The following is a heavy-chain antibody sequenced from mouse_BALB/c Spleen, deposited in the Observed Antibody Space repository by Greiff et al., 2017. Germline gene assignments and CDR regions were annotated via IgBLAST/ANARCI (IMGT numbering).Heavy chain of an antibody. D-gene: IGHD2-3*01. V-gene: IGHV5-12-2*01. CDR3: ARHGGGDGYAMDY. Sequence: EVMLVESGGGLVQPGGSLKLSCAASGFTFSSYTMSWVRQTPEKRLEWVAYISNGGGSTYYPDTVKGRFTISRDNAKNTLYLQMSSLKSEDTAMYYCARHGGGDGYAMDYWGQGTSVTVSS. CDR1: GFTFSSYT. J-gene: IGHJ4*01. CDR2: ISNGGGST.